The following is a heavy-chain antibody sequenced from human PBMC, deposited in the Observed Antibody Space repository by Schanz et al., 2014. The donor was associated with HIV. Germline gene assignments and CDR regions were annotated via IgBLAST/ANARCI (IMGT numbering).Heavy chain of an antibody. Sequence: QVQLVQSGAEVKKPGSSVQVSCKASGGSFSSFSITWVRQAPGQGLEWMGGSIPMFGSANYAQKFLGRVTISADESTSTGYMDLSNLRSDDTAVYYCATCLITIGCSSWGQGTLVTVSS. V-gene: IGHV1-69*01. CDR3: ATCLITIGCSS. D-gene: IGHD1-1*01. J-gene: IGHJ5*02. CDR2: SIPMFGSA. CDR1: GGSFSSFS.